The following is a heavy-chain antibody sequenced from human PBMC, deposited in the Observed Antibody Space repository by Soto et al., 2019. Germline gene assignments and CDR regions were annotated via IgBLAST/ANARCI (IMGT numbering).Heavy chain of an antibody. CDR3: ARDLSSGSRVRTLDY. D-gene: IGHD3-10*01. J-gene: IGHJ4*02. CDR2: TYYRSKWYI. Sequence: SQTLSLTCDISGDSVSSNSAGWNWIRQSPSRGLEWLGRTYYRSKWYIDYALSVKSRITINPDTSRNQFSLQLNSVTPEDAAVYYCARDLSSGSRVRTLDYWGQGTLVTVSS. CDR1: GDSVSSNSAG. V-gene: IGHV6-1*01.